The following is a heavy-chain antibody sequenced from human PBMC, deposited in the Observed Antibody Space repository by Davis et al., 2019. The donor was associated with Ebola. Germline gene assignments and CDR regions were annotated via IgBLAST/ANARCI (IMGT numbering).Heavy chain of an antibody. CDR3: ARLVAQYDSDAYAYFDF. CDR2: RHYSGST. D-gene: IGHD3-16*01. Sequence: SETLSLTCTVSGGSISSYYWSWILQPPGKGLEYIGYRHYSGSTNYNPALKTRVTISTDASNKQFSMKLHSVTAADAAVYYCARLVAQYDSDAYAYFDFWGQGIQVTVSS. CDR1: GGSISSYY. J-gene: IGHJ4*02. V-gene: IGHV4-59*01.